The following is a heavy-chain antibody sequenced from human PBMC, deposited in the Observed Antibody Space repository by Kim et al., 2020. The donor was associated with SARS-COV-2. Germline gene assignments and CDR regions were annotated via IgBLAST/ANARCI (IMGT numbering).Heavy chain of an antibody. CDR3: ALILTQPARTPV. V-gene: IGHV1-46*01. Sequence: ASVKVSCKASGYTFTSYYMHWVRQAPGQGLEWMGIINPSGGSTSYAQKFQGRVTMTRDTSTSTVYMELSSLRSEDTAVYYCALILTQPARTPVWGQGTPVTVSS. CDR1: GYTFTSYY. CDR2: INPSGGST. J-gene: IGHJ6*02. D-gene: IGHD3-16*02.